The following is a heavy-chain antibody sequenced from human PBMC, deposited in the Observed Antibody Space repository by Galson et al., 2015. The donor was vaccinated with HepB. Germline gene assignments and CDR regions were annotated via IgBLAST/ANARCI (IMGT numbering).Heavy chain of an antibody. V-gene: IGHV3-21*01. D-gene: IGHD3-22*01. CDR1: GFTFSSYS. Sequence: LRLSCAASGFTFSSYSMNWVRQAPGKGLEWVSSISSSSSYIYYADSVKGRFTISRDNAKNSLYLQMNSLRAEDTAVYYCARSFLTYYYDSSGSYGMDVWGQGTTVTVSS. CDR3: ARSFLTYYYDSSGSYGMDV. CDR2: ISSSSSYI. J-gene: IGHJ6*02.